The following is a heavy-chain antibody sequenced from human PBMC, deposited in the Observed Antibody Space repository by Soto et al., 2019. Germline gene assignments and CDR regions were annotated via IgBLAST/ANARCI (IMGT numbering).Heavy chain of an antibody. CDR2: ISYDGSNK. Sequence: VGSLRLSCAASGFTFSGYAMHWVRQAPGKGLEWVAVISYDGSNKYYADSVKGRFTISRDNSKNTLYLQMNSLRAEDTAVYYCARESYGSGSSAMAYYLDYWGQGTLVTVSS. CDR3: ARESYGSGSSAMAYYLDY. V-gene: IGHV3-30-3*01. J-gene: IGHJ4*02. CDR1: GFTFSGYA. D-gene: IGHD3-10*01.